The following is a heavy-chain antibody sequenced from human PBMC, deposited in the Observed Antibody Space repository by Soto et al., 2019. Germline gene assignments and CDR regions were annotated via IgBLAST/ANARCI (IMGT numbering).Heavy chain of an antibody. J-gene: IGHJ4*02. V-gene: IGHV3-21*03. CDR1: GFTFSSYI. Sequence: GGSLRLSCAASGFTFSSYIMNWVRQAPGKGLEWVSSISSSSSYIYYAAPVKGRFTISRDDSKNTLYLQMNSLKTEDTAVYYCTTDQGYSSSWPLDYWGQGTLVTVSS. CDR3: TTDQGYSSSWPLDY. CDR2: ISSSSSYI. D-gene: IGHD6-13*01.